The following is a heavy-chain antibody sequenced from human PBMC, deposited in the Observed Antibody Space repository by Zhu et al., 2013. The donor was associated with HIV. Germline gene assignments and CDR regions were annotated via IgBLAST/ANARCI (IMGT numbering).Heavy chain of an antibody. Sequence: QVQLVQSGAEVKKPGASLKVSCKASGYSFTSYGISWVRQAPGQGLEWMGWLSVYNGHTNYAQKFQGRVTMTTDTSTNTAYLELRSLTSDDTAVYYCARGGCSATSCYNPLDYWGQGTLVTVSS. D-gene: IGHD2-2*02. CDR2: LSVYNGHT. CDR3: ARGGCSATSCYNPLDY. J-gene: IGHJ4*02. CDR1: GYSFTSYG. V-gene: IGHV1-18*01.